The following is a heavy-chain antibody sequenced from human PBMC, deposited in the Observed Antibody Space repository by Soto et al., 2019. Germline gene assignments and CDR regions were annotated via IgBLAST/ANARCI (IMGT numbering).Heavy chain of an antibody. J-gene: IGHJ5*02. V-gene: IGHV3-11*01. CDR2: ISTSGSST. CDR3: ARDLGYCSGGSCYAPPEQNWFDP. Sequence: GGSLRLSCAASGFSFSDYYMSWIRQAPGKGLEWVSLISTSGSSTDYADSVKGRFTISRDNAKNSLYLQMNSLRAEDTAVYYCARDLGYCSGGSCYAPPEQNWFDPWGQGTLVTVSS. CDR1: GFSFSDYY. D-gene: IGHD2-15*01.